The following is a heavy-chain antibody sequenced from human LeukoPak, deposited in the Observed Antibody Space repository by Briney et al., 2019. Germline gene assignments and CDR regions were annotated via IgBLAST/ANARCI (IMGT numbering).Heavy chain of an antibody. CDR2: ISYDGSNK. V-gene: IGHV3-30-3*01. Sequence: PGGSLRLSCAASGFTFSSYAMHWVRQAPGKGLEWVAVISYDGSNKYYADSVKGRFTISRDNSKNTLYLQMNSLRAEDTAVYYCAKAHYAIFGVVIPSYMDVWGKGTTVTVSS. J-gene: IGHJ6*03. CDR3: AKAHYAIFGVVIPSYMDV. D-gene: IGHD3-3*01. CDR1: GFTFSSYA.